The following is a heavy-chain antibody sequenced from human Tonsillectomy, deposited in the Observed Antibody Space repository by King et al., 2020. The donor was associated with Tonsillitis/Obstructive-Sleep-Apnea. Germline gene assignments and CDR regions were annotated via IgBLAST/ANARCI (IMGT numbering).Heavy chain of an antibody. Sequence: VQLVESGGVVVQPGGSLRLSCAASGFTFDDYTMHWVRQAPGKGLEWVSLISWHGGSTFCADSVKGRFTISRDNTKNSLYLQMNSLRTEDTALYYCAKDMKYYDFWSGLDYWGQGTLVTVSS. CDR2: ISWHGGST. CDR3: AKDMKYYDFWSGLDY. CDR1: GFTFDDYT. V-gene: IGHV3-43*01. J-gene: IGHJ4*02. D-gene: IGHD3-3*01.